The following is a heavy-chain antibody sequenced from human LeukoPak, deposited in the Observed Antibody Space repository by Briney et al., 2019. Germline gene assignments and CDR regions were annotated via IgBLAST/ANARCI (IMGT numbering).Heavy chain of an antibody. J-gene: IGHJ5*02. D-gene: IGHD3-3*01. CDR1: GGSISSYY. Sequence: SETLSLTCTVSGGSISSYYWSWIRQPPGKGLEWIGYIYYSGSTNYNPSLKSRVTISVDTSKNQFSLKLSSVTAADTAVYYCARGRDDFWSGYCNWFDPWGQGTLVTVSS. CDR2: IYYSGST. CDR3: ARGRDDFWSGYCNWFDP. V-gene: IGHV4-59*01.